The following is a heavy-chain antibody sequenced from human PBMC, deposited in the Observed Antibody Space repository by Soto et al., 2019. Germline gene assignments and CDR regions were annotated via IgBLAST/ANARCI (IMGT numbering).Heavy chain of an antibody. V-gene: IGHV4-59*12. CDR2: VFYNEII. Sequence: PSETLSLTCAVSGVSISSYYWSWIRQPPGKGLEWVGYVFYNEIINYSPSLKGRVTMSMEMSTNHFSLELRSVTAADTAVYLCARVGAGGSSSTHHVYWGAGALVTVSS. D-gene: IGHD6-6*01. J-gene: IGHJ4*02. CDR3: ARVGAGGSSSTHHVY. CDR1: GVSISSYY.